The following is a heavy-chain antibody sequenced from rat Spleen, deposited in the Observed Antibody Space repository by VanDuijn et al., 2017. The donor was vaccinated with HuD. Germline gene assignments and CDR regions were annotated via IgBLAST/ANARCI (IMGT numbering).Heavy chain of an antibody. V-gene: IGHV5-7*01. CDR2: ISYDGSST. J-gene: IGHJ4*01. CDR1: GFTFSDYN. CDR3: ARHRAGYGVMDA. D-gene: IGHD4-3*01. Sequence: EVQLVESGGGLVQPGRSLKLSCAASGFTFSDYNMAWVRQAPKKGLEWVATISYDGSSTYYRDSVKGRFTISRDNAKSTLYLQMDSLRYEDTATYYCARHRAGYGVMDAWGQGASVTVSS.